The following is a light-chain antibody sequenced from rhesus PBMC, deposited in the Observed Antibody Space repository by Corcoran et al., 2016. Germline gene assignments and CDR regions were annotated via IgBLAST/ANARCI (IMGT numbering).Light chain of an antibody. CDR1: QGISTY. CDR2: KAY. CDR3: LQYNRDPLT. Sequence: DIQMTQSPSSLSASVGDRVTITCRASQGISTYLNWYQQKPGKAPKRLNYKAYRLESGVPSRFSGGGSGTDFTLTIRRLRPEDFATYYCLQYNRDPLTFGGGTKVELK. J-gene: IGKJ4*01. V-gene: IGKV1-43*02.